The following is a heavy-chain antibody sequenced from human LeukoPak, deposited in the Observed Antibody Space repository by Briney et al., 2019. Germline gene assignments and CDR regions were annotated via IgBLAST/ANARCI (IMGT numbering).Heavy chain of an antibody. V-gene: IGHV4-59*08. CDR2: IYYSGST. J-gene: IGHJ4*02. Sequence: SETLSLTCTVSGCSISSGFWSWIRQPPGGGLEWLGYIYYSGSTNYNPSLRGRVTISIDTSKSQFSLKRSSVAAADTAVYDCARQAYCSGSSCNPFDYWGQGTVVTVTS. CDR1: GCSISSGF. D-gene: IGHD2-15*01. CDR3: ARQAYCSGSSCNPFDY.